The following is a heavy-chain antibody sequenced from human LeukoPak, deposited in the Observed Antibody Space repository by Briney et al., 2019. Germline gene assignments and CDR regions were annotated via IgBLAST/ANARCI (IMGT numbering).Heavy chain of an antibody. Sequence: PGGSLRLSCAASGFTFSSYAMHWVRQAPGKGLEWVAVISYDGSNKYYADSLKGRFTISRDNSKNTLYLQMNSLRVEDTAVYYCVCLGLGGLSLDWGQGTLVTVSS. V-gene: IGHV3-30*04. CDR2: ISYDGSNK. CDR1: GFTFSSYA. D-gene: IGHD3-16*01. CDR3: VCLGLGGLSLD. J-gene: IGHJ4*02.